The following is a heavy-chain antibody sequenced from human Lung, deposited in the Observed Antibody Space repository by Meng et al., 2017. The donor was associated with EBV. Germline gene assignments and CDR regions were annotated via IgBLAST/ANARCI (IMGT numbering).Heavy chain of an antibody. J-gene: IGHJ4*02. Sequence: QEPPQEPGPGLVKPSQTLSLTCTVSGGSISSGGYYWSWIRQHPGKGLEWIGYIYYSGSTYYNPYLKSRVTISVDTSKNQFSLKLSSVTAADTAVYYCARGPSRWLQFSFDYWGQGTLVTVSS. CDR3: ARGPSRWLQFSFDY. V-gene: IGHV4-31*03. D-gene: IGHD5-24*01. CDR1: GGSISSGGYY. CDR2: IYYSGST.